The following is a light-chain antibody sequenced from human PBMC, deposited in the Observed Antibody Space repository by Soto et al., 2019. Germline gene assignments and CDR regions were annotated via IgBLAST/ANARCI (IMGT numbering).Light chain of an antibody. V-gene: IGLV2-14*01. J-gene: IGLJ1*01. Sequence: QSALTQPASVSGSPGQSITISCTGTSSDVGGFNYVSWYQHSPGKGPKLIIYEVFNRPSGVSNRFSGSKSGNTASLTISGLQAEDEADYYCSSYTSTSTLYVFGTGTKVTVL. CDR1: SSDVGGFNY. CDR2: EVF. CDR3: SSYTSTSTLYV.